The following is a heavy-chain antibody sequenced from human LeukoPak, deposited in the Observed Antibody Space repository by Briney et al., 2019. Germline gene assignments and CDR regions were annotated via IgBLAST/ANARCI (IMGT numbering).Heavy chain of an antibody. CDR2: IYYSGNT. CDR1: GDSISTSNSY. V-gene: IGHV4-39*01. D-gene: IGHD3-3*01. J-gene: IGHJ4*02. Sequence: SETLSLTCAVSGDSISTSNSYCGWIRRPPGKGLEWVGSIYYSGNTYYNPSLKSRVTISVDTSKNQFSLKLTSVTAADTAVYYCARQTGVGLFILPGGRGTLVTVSS. CDR3: ARQTGVGLFILP.